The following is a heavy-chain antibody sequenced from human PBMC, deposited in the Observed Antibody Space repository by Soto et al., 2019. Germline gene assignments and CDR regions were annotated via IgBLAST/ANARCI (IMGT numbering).Heavy chain of an antibody. CDR1: GFTFSSYG. Sequence: HLGGSLRLSCAASGFTFSSYGMHWVRQAPGKGLEWVAVISYDGSNKYYADSVKGRFTISRDNSKNTLYLQMNSLRAEDTAVYYCARSGDYSNGLDYWGQGTLVTVSS. V-gene: IGHV3-30*03. D-gene: IGHD4-4*01. CDR3: ARSGDYSNGLDY. J-gene: IGHJ4*02. CDR2: ISYDGSNK.